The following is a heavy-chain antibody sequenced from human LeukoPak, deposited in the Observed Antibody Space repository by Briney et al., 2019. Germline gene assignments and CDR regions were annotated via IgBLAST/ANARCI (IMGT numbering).Heavy chain of an antibody. CDR2: ISTDGYTT. CDR3: ARDLFINVARHFDY. V-gene: IGHV3-74*01. Sequence: GGSLRLSCAASGLAFSAYKMHWVRQAPRKGLVWVSRISTDGYTTDYADFVQGRFTASRDNTKNTWSLEMNSLRAEDTAVYYCARDLFINVARHFDYWGQGTLVTVSS. D-gene: IGHD3-10*01. CDR1: GLAFSAYK. J-gene: IGHJ4*02.